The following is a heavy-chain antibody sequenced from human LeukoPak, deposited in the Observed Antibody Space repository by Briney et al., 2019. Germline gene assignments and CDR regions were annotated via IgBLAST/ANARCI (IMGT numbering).Heavy chain of an antibody. D-gene: IGHD3-9*01. V-gene: IGHV4-61*02. CDR1: GGSISSGSYY. Sequence: SETLSLXCTVSGGSISSGSYYWSWIRQPAGKGLEWIGRIYTSGITNYNPSLKSRVTISVDTSKNQFSLKLSSVTAADTAVYYCARDRIYDILTGYYQWFDPWGQGTLVTVSS. CDR2: IYTSGIT. CDR3: ARDRIYDILTGYYQWFDP. J-gene: IGHJ5*02.